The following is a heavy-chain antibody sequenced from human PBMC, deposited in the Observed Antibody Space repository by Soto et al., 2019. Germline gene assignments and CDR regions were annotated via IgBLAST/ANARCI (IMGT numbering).Heavy chain of an antibody. V-gene: IGHV1-18*04. CDR1: GYTFTSYG. CDR3: ARDPGWGITMIATGDY. Sequence: ASVKVSCKASGYTFTSYGISWVRQAPGQGLEWMGWISAYNGNTNYAQKPQGRVTMTTDTSTSTAYMELRSLRSDDTAVYYCARDPGWGITMIATGDYWGQGTLVTVSS. J-gene: IGHJ4*02. D-gene: IGHD3-22*01. CDR2: ISAYNGNT.